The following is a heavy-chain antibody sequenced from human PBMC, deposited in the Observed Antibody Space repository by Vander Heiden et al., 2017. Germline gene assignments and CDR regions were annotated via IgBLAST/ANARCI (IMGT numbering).Heavy chain of an antibody. Sequence: QVQLVESGGGVVQPGRSLRLTCAASGFTFSSYGMHWVRQAPGKGLEWVAVISYDGSNKYYADSVKGRFTISRDNSKNTLYLQMNSLRAEDTAVYYCAKDLTGATDYFDYWGQGTLVTVSS. CDR3: AKDLTGATDYFDY. V-gene: IGHV3-30*18. CDR2: ISYDGSNK. D-gene: IGHD1-26*01. J-gene: IGHJ4*02. CDR1: GFTFSSYG.